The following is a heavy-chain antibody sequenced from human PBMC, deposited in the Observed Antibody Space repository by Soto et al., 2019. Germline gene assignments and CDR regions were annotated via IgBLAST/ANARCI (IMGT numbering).Heavy chain of an antibody. Sequence: EVQLVESGGGLVQPGGSLRLSCVASGFTFSSYSMVWVRQAPGKGLEWIAYIFVSSTTIHYADSVKGRFTVSRDNTQNSLFLLMNSLRAEDTAIYYCGSDKDWAFDYWGQGTQVIVSS. CDR3: GSDKDWAFDY. CDR2: IFVSSTTI. V-gene: IGHV3-48*04. D-gene: IGHD3-9*01. CDR1: GFTFSSYS. J-gene: IGHJ4*02.